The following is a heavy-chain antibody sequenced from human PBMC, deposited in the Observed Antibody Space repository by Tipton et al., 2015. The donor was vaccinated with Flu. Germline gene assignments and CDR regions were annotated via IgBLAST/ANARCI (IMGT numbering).Heavy chain of an antibody. V-gene: IGHV4-38-2*01. CDR2: IYQTGT. J-gene: IGHJ5*02. Sequence: TLSLTCSVSGDSTGSGYYWGWIRQPPGKGLEWIGNIYQTGTYYNASLRSRVTISVDSSKNQFSLRLSPVTAADTAVYFCARRDYSNYVSDPKSWFDPWGRGILVTVSS. CDR1: GDSTGSGYY. D-gene: IGHD4-11*01. CDR3: ARRDYSNYVSDPKSWFDP.